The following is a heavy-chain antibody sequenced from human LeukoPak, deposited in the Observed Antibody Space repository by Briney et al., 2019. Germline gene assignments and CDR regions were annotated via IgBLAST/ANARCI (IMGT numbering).Heavy chain of an antibody. CDR1: GYTFTSYY. Sequence: ASVKVSCKASGYTFTSYYMHWVRQAPGQGLEWMGIINPSGGSTSYAQKFQGRVTMTRDTSTSTAYMELSSLRSEDTAVYYCAPYCSGGSCYSHSTGHVDYWGQGTLVTVSS. J-gene: IGHJ4*02. CDR3: APYCSGGSCYSHSTGHVDY. D-gene: IGHD2-15*01. V-gene: IGHV1-46*01. CDR2: INPSGGST.